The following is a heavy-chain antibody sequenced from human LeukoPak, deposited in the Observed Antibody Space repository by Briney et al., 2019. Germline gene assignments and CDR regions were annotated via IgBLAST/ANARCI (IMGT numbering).Heavy chain of an antibody. CDR2: IHPRSGET. J-gene: IGHJ4*02. CDR1: GYSFTAFY. Sequence: ASVKVSCKASGYSFTAFYIHWVRQAPGQGLEWMGWIHPRSGETNYAYKFRGRVTMTRDTPISTTYMDLGSLGPDDTAVYYCARDGEYGTGSYYRGCFDYWGQGTLVTVSS. V-gene: IGHV1-2*02. CDR3: ARDGEYGTGSYYRGCFDY. D-gene: IGHD3-10*01.